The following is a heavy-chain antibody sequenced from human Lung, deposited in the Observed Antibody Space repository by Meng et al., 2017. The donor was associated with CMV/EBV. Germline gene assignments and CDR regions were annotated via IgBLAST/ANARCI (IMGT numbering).Heavy chain of an antibody. J-gene: IGHJ1*01. Sequence: VRRKESGAGRVKPSGALSLTCSVAGVSICSYYWNWIRQPAGKGLEWIGRVYTSGRTNYKPSLKSRVTMSVDTTKNQFSLKLSSVTAADTAVYYCARGHRDEAFQHWGQGTLVTVSS. V-gene: IGHV4-4*07. CDR3: ARGHRDEAFQH. CDR2: VYTSGRT. D-gene: IGHD5-24*01. CDR1: GVSICSYY.